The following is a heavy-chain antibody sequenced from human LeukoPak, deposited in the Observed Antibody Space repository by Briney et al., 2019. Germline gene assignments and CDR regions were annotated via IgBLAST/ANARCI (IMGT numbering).Heavy chain of an antibody. CDR2: IKQDGSEK. V-gene: IGHV3-7*01. CDR3: ARGRGSYSPFDY. D-gene: IGHD1-26*01. Sequence: GGSLRLSCAASGFTFSSYWMSWVRQAPGKGLEWVANIKQDGSEKYYVDSVKGRFTISRDNAKNSPYLQMNSLRAEGTAVYYCARGRGSYSPFDYWGQGTLVTVSS. J-gene: IGHJ4*02. CDR1: GFTFSSYW.